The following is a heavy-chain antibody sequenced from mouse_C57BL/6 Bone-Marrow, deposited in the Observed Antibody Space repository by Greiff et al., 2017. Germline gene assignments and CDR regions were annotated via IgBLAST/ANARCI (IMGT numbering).Heavy chain of an antibody. V-gene: IGHV10-1*01. J-gene: IGHJ3*01. CDR1: GFSFNTYA. CDR2: IRSKSNNYAT. Sequence: EVQVVESGGGLVQPKGSLKLSCAASGFSFNTYAMNWVRQAPGKGLEWVARIRSKSNNYATYYADSVKDRFTISRDDSESMLYLQMNNLKTEDTAMYYCVRGDYYGSSYEAWFAYWGQGTLVTVSA. CDR3: VRGDYYGSSYEAWFAY. D-gene: IGHD1-1*01.